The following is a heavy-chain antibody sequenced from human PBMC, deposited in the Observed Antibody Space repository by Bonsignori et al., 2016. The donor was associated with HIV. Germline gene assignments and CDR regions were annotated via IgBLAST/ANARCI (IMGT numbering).Heavy chain of an antibody. J-gene: IGHJ6*03. D-gene: IGHD2-2*02. Sequence: WIRQPPGKGLEWVSSISSSSSYIYYADSVKGRFTISRDNAKNSLYLQMNSLRAEDTAVYYCARLHIVVVPAALPPYMDVWGKGTTVTVSS. V-gene: IGHV3-21*01. CDR2: ISSSSSYI. CDR3: ARLHIVVVPAALPPYMDV.